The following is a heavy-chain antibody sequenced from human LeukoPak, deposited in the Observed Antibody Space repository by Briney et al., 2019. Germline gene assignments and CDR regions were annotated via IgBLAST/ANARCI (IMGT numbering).Heavy chain of an antibody. J-gene: IGHJ4*02. CDR2: IDYSGST. CDR1: GGSISIYY. Sequence: SETLSLTCTVSGGSISIYYWNWIRQPPGKGLEWIGYIDYSGSTNYNPSLKGRVAISVDTSKNQFSLMLSSVTAADTAIYYCARVGQWQYYFDYWGQGTQVTVSS. CDR3: ARVGQWQYYFDY. V-gene: IGHV4-59*01. D-gene: IGHD6-19*01.